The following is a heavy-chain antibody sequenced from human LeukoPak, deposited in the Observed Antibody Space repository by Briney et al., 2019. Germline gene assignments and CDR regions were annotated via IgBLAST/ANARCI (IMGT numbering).Heavy chain of an antibody. CDR2: IYYSGST. J-gene: IGHJ3*02. CDR3: ARLSVSLNAFDM. V-gene: IGHV4-39*07. Sequence: SETLSLTCTVSGGSISSSSYYWGWIRQPPGKGLEWIGSIYYSGSTYYNPSLKSRVTISVDTSNNQFSLKLNSVTAADTAVYYCARLSVSLNAFDMWGQGTMVTVSS. CDR1: GGSISSSSYY.